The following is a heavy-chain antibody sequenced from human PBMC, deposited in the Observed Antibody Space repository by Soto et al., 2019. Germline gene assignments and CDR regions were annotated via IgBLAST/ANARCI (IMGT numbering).Heavy chain of an antibody. CDR3: ARDRGGLIPANWFDP. Sequence: SETLSLTCTVSGVSITSHYWSWLRQSPGKGLEWIGYMYNSGSTNYNPSLKGRATISPDTSRNQFYLKLTSVTAADTAVYFCARDRGGLIPANWFDPWGQGTLVTVSS. J-gene: IGHJ5*02. CDR2: MYNSGST. CDR1: GVSITSHY. V-gene: IGHV4-59*11. D-gene: IGHD3-10*01.